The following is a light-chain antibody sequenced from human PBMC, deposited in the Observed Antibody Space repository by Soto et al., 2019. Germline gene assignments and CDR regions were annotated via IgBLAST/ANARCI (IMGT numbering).Light chain of an antibody. CDR3: QQHGQWPIT. V-gene: IGKV3D-15*01. Sequence: EIVMTQSPATLSVSPGERATLSCRASQSVNSNYLSWYQQKPGQAPRLLLYGISKRATAIPDRFSGSGSGTEFILPISSLQPEDFATYYCQQHGQWPITFGQGTRLEIK. CDR1: QSVNSN. J-gene: IGKJ5*01. CDR2: GIS.